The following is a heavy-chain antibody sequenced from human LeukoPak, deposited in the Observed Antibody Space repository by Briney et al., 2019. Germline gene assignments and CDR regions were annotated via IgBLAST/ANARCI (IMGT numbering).Heavy chain of an antibody. CDR3: ASRGYSPNYYYYGMDV. Sequence: SVKVPCKASGGTFSSYAISWVRQAPGQGLEWMGGIIPIFGTANYAQKFQGRVTITADESTSTAYMELSSLRSEDTAVYYCASRGYSPNYYYYGMDVWGQGTTVTVSS. CDR2: IIPIFGTA. D-gene: IGHD2-15*01. V-gene: IGHV1-69*01. CDR1: GGTFSSYA. J-gene: IGHJ6*02.